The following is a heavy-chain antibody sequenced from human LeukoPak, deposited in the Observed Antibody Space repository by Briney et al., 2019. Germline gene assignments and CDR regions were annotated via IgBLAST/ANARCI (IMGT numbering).Heavy chain of an antibody. V-gene: IGHV1-18*01. Sequence: ASVKVSCKASGYTFTSYGISWVRQAPGQGLEWMGWISAYNGNTNYAQKLQGRVTMTTDTSTSTAYMELRSPRSDDTAVYYCARASITLGAFDIWGQGTMVTVSS. CDR2: ISAYNGNT. D-gene: IGHD1-14*01. J-gene: IGHJ3*02. CDR1: GYTFTSYG. CDR3: ARASITLGAFDI.